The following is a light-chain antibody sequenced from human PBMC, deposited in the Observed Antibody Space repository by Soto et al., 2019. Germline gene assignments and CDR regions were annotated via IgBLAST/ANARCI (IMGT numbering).Light chain of an antibody. V-gene: IGKV3-20*01. Sequence: ESVLTQSPGTLSLSPGERATLSCTASQSVSSTYLARYQHKPGQAPRPLIYGASSRATGIPDRFSGSGSGTDFALTIGRLEPVDFAVYYCEEYGSPPLRYTFGQGTKLE. CDR3: EEYGSPPLRYT. CDR2: GAS. CDR1: QSVSSTY. J-gene: IGKJ2*01.